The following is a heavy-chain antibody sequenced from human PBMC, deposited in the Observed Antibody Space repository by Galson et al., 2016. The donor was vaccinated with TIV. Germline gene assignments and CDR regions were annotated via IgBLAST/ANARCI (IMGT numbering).Heavy chain of an antibody. CDR3: SRDRSVMVVIGAASDI. Sequence: SLRLSCAASGFTFSSYSMNWVRQAPGKGLEWVSSISSSTTNIYYADSVKGRFTISRDNAKNSLYLQMNSLRADDSAVYYCSRDRSVMVVIGAASDIWGQGTMVTVSS. CDR1: GFTFSSYS. V-gene: IGHV3-21*01. D-gene: IGHD2-21*01. J-gene: IGHJ3*02. CDR2: ISSSTTNI.